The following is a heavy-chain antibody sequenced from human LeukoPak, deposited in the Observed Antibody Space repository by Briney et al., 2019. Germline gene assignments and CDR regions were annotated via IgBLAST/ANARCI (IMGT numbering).Heavy chain of an antibody. V-gene: IGHV4-4*02. J-gene: IGHJ5*02. CDR3: ARTEAFCSDTSCSNWFDP. CDR1: GGSVSRSNW. D-gene: IGHD2-2*01. CDR2: IHHSGST. Sequence: SETLSLTCAVSGGSVSRSNWWNWVRQPPGKGLEWIGEIHHSGSTNYNPSLKSRVTMSVDKSKNQFSLKLSSVTAADTAVYYCARTEAFCSDTSCSNWFDPWGQGTLVTVSS.